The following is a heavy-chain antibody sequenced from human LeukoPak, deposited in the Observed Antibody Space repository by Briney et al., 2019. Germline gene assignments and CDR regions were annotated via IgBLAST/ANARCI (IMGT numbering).Heavy chain of an antibody. CDR3: AREEDYGDYPPYYYGMDV. V-gene: IGHV3-30-3*01. CDR2: ISYDGSNK. J-gene: IGHJ6*02. Sequence: GGSLRLSCAASGFTFSSYAMHWVRQAPGKGLEWVAVISYDGSNKYYADSVKGRFTISRDNSKNTLYLQMNSLRAEDTAVYYCAREEDYGDYPPYYYGMDVWGQGTTVTVSS. D-gene: IGHD4-17*01. CDR1: GFTFSSYA.